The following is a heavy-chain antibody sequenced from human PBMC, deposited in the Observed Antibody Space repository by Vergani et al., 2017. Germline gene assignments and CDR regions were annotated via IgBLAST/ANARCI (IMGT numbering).Heavy chain of an antibody. CDR1: GFTFNQYA. Sequence: QVQLVESGGGVFRPGRPLKLSCAAPGFTFNQYAIHWSRQAPGKGLEWVAVTWYDGNNKQYADSVKGRLTISRDNSKSTMYLQMNSLRDEDTGVYYCARDLRLLYNRFDPWGQGTLVTVSS. V-gene: IGHV3-33*01. D-gene: IGHD1-14*01. CDR2: TWYDGNNK. CDR3: ARDLRLLYNRFDP. J-gene: IGHJ5*02.